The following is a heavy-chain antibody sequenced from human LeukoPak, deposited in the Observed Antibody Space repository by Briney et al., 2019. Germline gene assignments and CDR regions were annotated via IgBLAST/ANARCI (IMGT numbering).Heavy chain of an antibody. CDR1: GFTFRSYW. Sequence: GSLRLSCAASGFTFRSYWMSWVRQPPGKGLEWIGEINHSGSTNYNPSLKSRVTISVDTSKNQFSLKLSSVTAADTAVYYCALWVGPWGQRTLVTVSS. D-gene: IGHD1-26*01. CDR3: ALWVGP. CDR2: INHSGST. V-gene: IGHV4-34*08. J-gene: IGHJ5*02.